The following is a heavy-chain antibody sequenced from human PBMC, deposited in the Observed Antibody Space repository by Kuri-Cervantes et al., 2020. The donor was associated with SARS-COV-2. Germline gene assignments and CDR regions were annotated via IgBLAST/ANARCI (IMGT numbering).Heavy chain of an antibody. D-gene: IGHD3-10*01. V-gene: IGHV1-3*01. Sequence: ASVKVSCKSSGLTFVNYAMHWVRQAPGQRLEWMGWINAGNGDTKISQKFQGRVTITRDIFADTAYMDLSSLRSEDTVVYYCAMYFYGSGNYHDTLDKWGQGTLVTVSS. CDR2: INAGNGDT. J-gene: IGHJ4*02. CDR1: GLTFVNYA. CDR3: AMYFYGSGNYHDTLDK.